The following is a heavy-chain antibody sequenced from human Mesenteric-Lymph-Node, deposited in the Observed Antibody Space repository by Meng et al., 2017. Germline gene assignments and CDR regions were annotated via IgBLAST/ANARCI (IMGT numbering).Heavy chain of an antibody. D-gene: IGHD2-2*01. CDR1: GYTFTSYG. CDR2: ISAYNGNT. CDR3: ARDYEYCSSTSCYESNWFDP. V-gene: IGHV1-18*01. J-gene: IGHJ5*01. Sequence: QVQLVPSGAQVKKPGASVKVPCKASGYTFTSYGISWVRQAPGQGLQWMGWISAYNGNTNYAQKLQGRVTMTTDTSTSTAYMELRSLRSDDTAVYYCARDYEYCSSTSCYESNWFDPWGQGTMVTVSS.